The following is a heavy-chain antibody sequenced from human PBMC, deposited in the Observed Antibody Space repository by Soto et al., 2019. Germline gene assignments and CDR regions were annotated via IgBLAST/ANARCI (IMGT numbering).Heavy chain of an antibody. V-gene: IGHV3-23*01. CDR1: GFTFSSYA. J-gene: IGHJ3*02. Sequence: EVQLLESGGGLVQPGGSLRLSCAASGFTFSSYAMSWVRQAPGKGLEWVSAISGSGGSTYYADSVKGRFTISRDNSKNTLYLQMNSLRAEDTAVYDWAKDGANYDFWSGYSHAFDIWGQGTMVTVSS. CDR3: AKDGANYDFWSGYSHAFDI. D-gene: IGHD3-3*01. CDR2: ISGSGGST.